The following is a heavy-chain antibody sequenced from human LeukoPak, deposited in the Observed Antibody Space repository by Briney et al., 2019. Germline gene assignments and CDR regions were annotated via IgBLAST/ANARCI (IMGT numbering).Heavy chain of an antibody. J-gene: IGHJ4*02. CDR1: GFTFSDYG. V-gene: IGHV3-30*18. CDR2: ISYDGSNK. Sequence: PGGSLRLSCAVSGFTFSDYGMHWVRQAPGKGLEWVAVISYDGSNKYSADSVKGRFTISRDNSKNTLYLQMNSLRAEDTAVYYCAKDEDYGDYVLSYWGQGTLVTVSS. CDR3: AKDEDYGDYVLSY. D-gene: IGHD4-17*01.